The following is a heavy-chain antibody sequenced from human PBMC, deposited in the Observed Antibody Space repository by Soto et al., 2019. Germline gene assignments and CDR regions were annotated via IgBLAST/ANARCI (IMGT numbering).Heavy chain of an antibody. CDR2: INPSGGST. CDR3: ARDPFLITIFGVVIEGHYGMDV. D-gene: IGHD3-3*01. CDR1: GYTLTSYY. V-gene: IGHV1-46*01. J-gene: IGHJ6*02. Sequence: VASVKVSCKASGYTLTSYYMHWVRQAPGQGLEWMGIINPSGGSTSYAQKFQGRVTMTRDTSTSTVYMELSSLRSEDTAVYYCARDPFLITIFGVVIEGHYGMDVWGQGTTVTVSS.